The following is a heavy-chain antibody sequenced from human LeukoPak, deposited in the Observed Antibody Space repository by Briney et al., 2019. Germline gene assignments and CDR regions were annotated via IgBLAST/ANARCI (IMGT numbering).Heavy chain of an antibody. J-gene: IGHJ4*02. CDR2: INSDGSST. Sequence: PGGSLRLSCAASGFTFSSYWMHWVRQAPGKGLVWVSRINSDGSSTSYADSVKGRFTISRDNAKNTLYLQMNSLRAEDTAVYYCAKESTPLNYYGSGSYSGRSDYWGQGTLVTVSS. CDR3: AKESTPLNYYGSGSYSGRSDY. CDR1: GFTFSSYW. D-gene: IGHD3-10*01. V-gene: IGHV3-74*01.